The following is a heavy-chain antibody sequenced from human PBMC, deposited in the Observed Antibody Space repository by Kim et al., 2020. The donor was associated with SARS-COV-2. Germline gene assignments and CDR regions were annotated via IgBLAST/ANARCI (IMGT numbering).Heavy chain of an antibody. Sequence: DGETIYEQKFQGRVTMTEDTSTDTAYMERSSLRSEDTAVYYCASRGWGVDVWGQGTTVTVSS. J-gene: IGHJ6*02. V-gene: IGHV1-24*01. CDR2: DGET. CDR3: ASRGWGVDV. D-gene: IGHD3-16*01.